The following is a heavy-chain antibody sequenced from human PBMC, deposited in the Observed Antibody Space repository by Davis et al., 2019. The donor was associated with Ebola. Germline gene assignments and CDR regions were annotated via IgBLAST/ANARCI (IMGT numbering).Heavy chain of an antibody. D-gene: IGHD4-17*01. V-gene: IGHV1-18*01. J-gene: IGHJ4*02. Sequence: NFQGRVTMTTDTSTSTAYMELSSLRSEDTAVYYCARAPTVTTTRFDYWGQGTLVTVSS. CDR3: ARAPTVTTTRFDY.